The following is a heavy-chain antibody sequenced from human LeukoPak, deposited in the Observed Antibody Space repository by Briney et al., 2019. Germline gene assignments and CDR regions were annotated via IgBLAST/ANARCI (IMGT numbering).Heavy chain of an antibody. V-gene: IGHV3-48*01. CDR3: ASTVGATSAFDI. J-gene: IGHJ3*02. CDR2: ISSSSSTI. D-gene: IGHD1-26*01. CDR1: GFIFSSYS. Sequence: GALRLSCAASGFIFSSYSMNWVRQAPGKGLEWVTYISSSSSTIHYADSVKGRFTISRDNSKNTLYLQMNSLRAEDTAVYYCASTVGATSAFDIWGQGTMVTVSS.